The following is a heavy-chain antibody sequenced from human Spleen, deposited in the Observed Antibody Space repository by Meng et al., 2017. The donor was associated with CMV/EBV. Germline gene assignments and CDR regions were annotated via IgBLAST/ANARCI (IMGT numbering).Heavy chain of an antibody. V-gene: IGHV3-11*04. Sequence: GGSLRLSCAASGFTFSDYYMSWIRQAPGKGLDWLSYISGRGSSIYYADSVKGRFTISRDNAKNSLYLQMTSLRGEDTAVYYCARMSPAVPGGDDVFDMWGRGTVVTVS. D-gene: IGHD2-21*02. CDR1: GFTFSDYY. CDR3: ARMSPAVPGGDDVFDM. CDR2: ISGRGSSI. J-gene: IGHJ3*02.